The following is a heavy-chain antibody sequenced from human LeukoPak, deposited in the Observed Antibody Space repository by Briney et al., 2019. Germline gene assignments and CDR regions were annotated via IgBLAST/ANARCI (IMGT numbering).Heavy chain of an antibody. V-gene: IGHV4-39*01. J-gene: IGHJ3*02. D-gene: IGHD6-19*01. CDR3: AGDHSSGRPDAFDI. Sequence: SETLSLTCTVSGGSISSSSYYWGWIRQPPGKGLEWIGSIYYSGSTYYNPSPKSRVTISVDTSKNQFSLKLSSVTAADTAVYYCAGDHSSGRPDAFDIWGQGTMVTVSS. CDR2: IYYSGST. CDR1: GGSISSSSYY.